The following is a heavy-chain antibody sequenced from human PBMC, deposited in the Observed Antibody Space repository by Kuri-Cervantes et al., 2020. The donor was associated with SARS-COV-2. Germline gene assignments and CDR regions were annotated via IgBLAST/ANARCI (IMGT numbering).Heavy chain of an antibody. CDR3: VRGFLEMTTMFFYYHGLDV. V-gene: IGHV3-7*04. Sequence: GESLKISCPASGFTFSNYWMTWVRQAPGKGLEWVATIKQHGSEKFYVDSVEGRFTISRDNAKSSLHLHMNSLTTEDTAVYYCVRGFLEMTTMFFYYHGLDVWGQGTTVTVSS. CDR2: IKQHGSEK. D-gene: IGHD5-24*01. J-gene: IGHJ6*02. CDR1: GFTFSNYW.